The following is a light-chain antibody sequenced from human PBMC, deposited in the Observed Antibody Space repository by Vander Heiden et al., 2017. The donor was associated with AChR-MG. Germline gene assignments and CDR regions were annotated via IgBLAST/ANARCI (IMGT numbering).Light chain of an antibody. J-gene: IGLJ2*01. CDR1: SSDVGGHNF. V-gene: IGLV2-14*01. CDR2: EVS. Sequence: QSALTQPASVSGSPGQSITISCTGSSSDVGGHNFVSWYQHHPGKAPKLMIYEVSNRPSGVSTLFSGSKSANTASLTISGLQAEDGADYYCSSYTTSDTVVFGGGTKLTVL. CDR3: SSYTTSDTVV.